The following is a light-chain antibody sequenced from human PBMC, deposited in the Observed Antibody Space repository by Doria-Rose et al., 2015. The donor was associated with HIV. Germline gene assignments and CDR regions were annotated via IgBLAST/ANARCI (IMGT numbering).Light chain of an antibody. CDR1: QSFSSTY. Sequence: TQSPGTLSLSPGERATLSCGASQSFSSTYLAWYQQTPGQAHSLLIYDGSARATGIPDRFSASGSGTDFTLTINRLEPEDFALYYCHQYGASWTFGQGTKVEV. CDR3: HQYGASWT. V-gene: IGKV3-20*01. CDR2: DGS. J-gene: IGKJ1*01.